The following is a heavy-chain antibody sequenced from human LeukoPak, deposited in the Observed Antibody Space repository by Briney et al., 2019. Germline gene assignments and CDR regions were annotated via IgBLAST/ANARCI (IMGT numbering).Heavy chain of an antibody. J-gene: IGHJ4*02. Sequence: ASVKVSCKASGYTFTGYYMHWVRQATGQGLEWMGRINPNSGGTNYAQKFQGRVTMTRDTSISTAYMELSRLRSDDTAVYYCARRGRCSSTSCQSSFDYWGQGTLITVSS. CDR3: ARRGRCSSTSCQSSFDY. V-gene: IGHV1-2*06. D-gene: IGHD2-2*01. CDR2: INPNSGGT. CDR1: GYTFTGYY.